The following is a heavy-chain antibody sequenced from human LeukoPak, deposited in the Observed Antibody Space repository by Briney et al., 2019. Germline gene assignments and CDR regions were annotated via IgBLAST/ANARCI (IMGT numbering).Heavy chain of an antibody. CDR3: ARDWSGITAPFDY. CDR1: GFTFSTYN. J-gene: IGHJ4*02. Sequence: GGSLRLSCAASGFTFSTYNMNWVRQAPGKGLEWISYISGSSATIYYADSVKGRFTISRDNAKNSLFLQMNSLRDEDTAVYYCARDWSGITAPFDYWGQGTLVTVPS. CDR2: ISGSSATI. D-gene: IGHD1-20*01. V-gene: IGHV3-48*02.